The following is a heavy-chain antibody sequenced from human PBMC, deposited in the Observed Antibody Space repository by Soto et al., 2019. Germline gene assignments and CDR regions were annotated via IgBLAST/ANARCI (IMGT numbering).Heavy chain of an antibody. D-gene: IGHD5-18*01. V-gene: IGHV3-30*03. CDR1: GFTYTSYG. CDR2: ISYDGGLQ. CDR3: VSDRGYGHASVPYS. J-gene: IGHJ4*02. Sequence: QAHLVESGGGVVQPGRSLRLSCAASGFTYTSYGMHWVRQDPGTRLEWVAVISYDGGLQHYADSVKGRFTISRDNSKNMVLLQMNSLRAEVTAVYYCVSDRGYGHASVPYSWGQGTLVSVSS.